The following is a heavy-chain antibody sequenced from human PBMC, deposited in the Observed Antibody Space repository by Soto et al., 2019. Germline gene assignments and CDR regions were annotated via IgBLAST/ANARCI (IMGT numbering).Heavy chain of an antibody. Sequence: PGESLKISCKGSGYSFNSYWIGWVRQMPGRGLECMGIIYPGDSDTRYSPSFQGQVTISADKSISTAYLQWSSLKASDTAIYYCARQAAAGKYYYAMDVWGQGTTVTVSS. D-gene: IGHD6-13*01. J-gene: IGHJ6*02. CDR2: IYPGDSDT. CDR1: GYSFNSYW. CDR3: ARQAAAGKYYYAMDV. V-gene: IGHV5-51*01.